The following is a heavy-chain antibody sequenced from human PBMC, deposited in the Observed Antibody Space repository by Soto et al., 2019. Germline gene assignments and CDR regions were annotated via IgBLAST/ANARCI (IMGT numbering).Heavy chain of an antibody. CDR1: GFTFSSYA. CDR2: ISYDGSNK. Sequence: GGSLRLSCAASGFTFSSYAMHWVRQAPGKGLEWVAVISYDGSNKYYADSVKGRFTISRDNSKNTLYLQMNSLRAEDTAVYYCARDAGDPGSGWYYFDYWGQGTLVTVSS. CDR3: ARDAGDPGSGWYYFDY. J-gene: IGHJ4*02. D-gene: IGHD6-19*01. V-gene: IGHV3-30-3*01.